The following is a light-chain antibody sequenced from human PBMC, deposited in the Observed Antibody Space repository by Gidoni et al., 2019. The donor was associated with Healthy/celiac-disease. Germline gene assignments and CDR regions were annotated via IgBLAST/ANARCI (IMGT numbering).Light chain of an antibody. CDR2: KAS. Sequence: DIQMTQSPSTLSASVGDSVTITCRASQSISSWLAWYQQKPGKAPKLLIYKASSLESGVPSRFSGSGSGTEFTLTISSLQPDDFATYYCQQYNSYSLVTFXXXTKVEIK. V-gene: IGKV1-5*03. J-gene: IGKJ1*01. CDR1: QSISSW. CDR3: QQYNSYSLVT.